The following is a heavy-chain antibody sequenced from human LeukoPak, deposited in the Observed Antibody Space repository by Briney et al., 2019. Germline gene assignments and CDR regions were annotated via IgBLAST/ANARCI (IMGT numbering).Heavy chain of an antibody. J-gene: IGHJ4*02. V-gene: IGHV3-53*01. D-gene: IGHD2-21*02. CDR3: ARDRGDYYFDY. CDR1: GITFSSYA. Sequence: HPGGSLRLSCAASGITFSSYAMSWVRQAPGKGLEWVSVIYSGGNIYYGDSVKGRFTISRDNSKNTLYLQMNSLRAEDTAVYYCARDRGDYYFDYWGQGILVTVSS. CDR2: IYSGGNI.